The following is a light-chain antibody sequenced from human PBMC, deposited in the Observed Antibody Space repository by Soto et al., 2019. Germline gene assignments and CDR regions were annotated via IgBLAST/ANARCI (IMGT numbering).Light chain of an antibody. V-gene: IGLV2-8*01. J-gene: IGLJ1*01. CDR1: SSDVGGYNY. CDR3: SSYAGSNSYV. CDR2: DVS. Sequence: QSVLTQPPSASGSPGQSVTISCTGTSSDVGGYNYVSWYQQHPGKAPKLMIYDVSKRPSGVPDRFSASKSGNTASLTVSGLQAEYEADYYCSSYAGSNSYVFGAATKVTVL.